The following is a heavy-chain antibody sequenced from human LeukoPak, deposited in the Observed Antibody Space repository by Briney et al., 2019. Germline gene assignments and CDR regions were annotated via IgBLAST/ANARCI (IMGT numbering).Heavy chain of an antibody. CDR2: IIPIFGTA. V-gene: IGHV1-69*13. J-gene: IGHJ5*02. D-gene: IGHD3-10*01. CDR3: ARDPSVGFGELSSNWFDP. Sequence: GASVTVSCKASGGTFSSYAISWVRQAPGQGLEWMGGIIPIFGTANYAQKFQGRVTITADESTSTAYMELSSLRSEDTAVYYCARDPSVGFGELSSNWFDPWGQGTLVTVSS. CDR1: GGTFSSYA.